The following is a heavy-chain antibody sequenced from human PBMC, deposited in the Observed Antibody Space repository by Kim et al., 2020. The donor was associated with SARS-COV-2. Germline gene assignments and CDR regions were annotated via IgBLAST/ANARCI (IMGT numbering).Heavy chain of an antibody. J-gene: IGHJ6*02. V-gene: IGHV4-34*01. CDR2: INHSGST. CDR3: ARGPPSSGYYPGRGYYYGMDV. CDR1: GGSFSGYY. D-gene: IGHD3-22*01. Sequence: SETLSLTCAVYGGSFSGYYWSWIRQPPGKGLEWIGEINHSGSTNYNPSLKSRVTISVDTSKNQFSLKLSSVTAAVTAVYYCARGPPSSGYYPGRGYYYGMDVWGQGTTVTVSS.